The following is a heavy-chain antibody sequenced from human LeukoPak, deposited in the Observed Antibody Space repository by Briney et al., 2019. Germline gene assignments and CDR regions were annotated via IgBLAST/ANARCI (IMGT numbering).Heavy chain of an antibody. CDR2: IYTGGST. CDR1: GGSISSGSYY. D-gene: IGHD3-9*01. CDR3: AGYDILTGYYTYYYMDV. V-gene: IGHV4-61*02. Sequence: PSETLSLTCTVSGGSISSGSYYWSWIRQPAGKGLEWIGRIYTGGSTNYNPSLKSRVTISVDTSKNQFSLKLSSVTAADTAVYYCAGYDILTGYYTYYYMDVWGKGTTVTVSS. J-gene: IGHJ6*03.